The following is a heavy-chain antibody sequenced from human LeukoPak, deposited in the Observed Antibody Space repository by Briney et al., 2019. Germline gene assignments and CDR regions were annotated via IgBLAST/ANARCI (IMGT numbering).Heavy chain of an antibody. D-gene: IGHD2-21*02. V-gene: IGHV3-30*02. J-gene: IGHJ6*03. CDR2: IRYDGSNE. CDR1: GFTFSSYE. Sequence: GGSLRLSCAASGFTFSSYEMNWVRQAPGKGLEWVAFIRYDGSNEYYADSVKGRFTISRDNSKNTLFLQMNTLRAEDTAVYYCAKRGLVTAISPYYYYYMDVWGKGTTVTVSS. CDR3: AKRGLVTAISPYYYYYMDV.